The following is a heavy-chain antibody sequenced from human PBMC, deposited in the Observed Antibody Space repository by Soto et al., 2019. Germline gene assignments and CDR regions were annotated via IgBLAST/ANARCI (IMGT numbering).Heavy chain of an antibody. J-gene: IGHJ4*02. V-gene: IGHV1-2*02. CDR2: INPKSGGT. D-gene: IGHD1-26*01. CDR1: GYTFTVYY. CDR3: ASVLEKGGGSAGLGY. Sequence: ASVKVSCKASGYTFTVYYMHWVRQAPGQGLEWMGWINPKSGGTMYPQKFQGRVTMTWDTSISTAYMALTRLRSDDTAVYYCASVLEKGGGSAGLGYWGQGTLGTVSS.